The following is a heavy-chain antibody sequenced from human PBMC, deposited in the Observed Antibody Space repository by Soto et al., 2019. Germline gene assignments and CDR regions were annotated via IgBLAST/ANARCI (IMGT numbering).Heavy chain of an antibody. D-gene: IGHD2-8*01. J-gene: IGHJ2*01. CDR2: IFDSVST. V-gene: IGHV4-30-4*01. Sequence: QVQLQESGPGLVKPSETLSLTCTVSGGSISGGVHSWSWLRQPPGKGLEWIGHIFDSVSTYYNPSLKSRLTISVDTSKNQFSLRLSSVTAADTAVYYCAREIMPLTNDWYFDLWGRGTLVTVSS. CDR1: GGSISGGVHS. CDR3: AREIMPLTNDWYFDL.